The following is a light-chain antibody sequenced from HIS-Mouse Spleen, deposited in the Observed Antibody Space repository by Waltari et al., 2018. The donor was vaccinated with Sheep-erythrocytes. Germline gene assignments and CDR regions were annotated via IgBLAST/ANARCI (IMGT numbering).Light chain of an antibody. CDR3: CSYAGSSTPWV. CDR2: EGS. V-gene: IGLV2-23*01. Sequence: QSALTQPASVSGSPGQSITISCTGTSSDVRSYNLVSWYQQHPGKAPKLLIYEGSKRPSGVSKRVSGSKSGNTASLTISGLQAEDEADYYCCSYAGSSTPWVFGGGTKLTVL. CDR1: SSDVRSYNL. J-gene: IGLJ3*02.